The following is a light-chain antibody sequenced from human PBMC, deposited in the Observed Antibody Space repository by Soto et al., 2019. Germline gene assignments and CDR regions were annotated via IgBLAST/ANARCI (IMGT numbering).Light chain of an antibody. CDR2: DAS. V-gene: IGKV1D-13*01. J-gene: IGKJ4*01. CDR3: QQFNDFPLT. Sequence: IQLTQSPSSLSASVGDRVTITCRAGQDISSALAWYQQXXXKAPKLLLYDASSLDAGVPSRFSGSGSGTDFTLSITSLRPEDFATYYCQQFNDFPLTFGGGTKVQIK. CDR1: QDISSA.